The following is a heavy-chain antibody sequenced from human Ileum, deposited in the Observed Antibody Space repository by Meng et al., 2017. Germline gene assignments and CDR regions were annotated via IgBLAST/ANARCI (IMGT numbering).Heavy chain of an antibody. Sequence: GGSLRLSCAASAFTFSHYAMHWVRQAPGKGLEWVAAISFDGSDKYYADSVRGRCTISRDNSKNTLFLQMNSLTPGDTAMYYCVREAAGIEPRADYWGQGTLVTVSS. J-gene: IGHJ4*02. V-gene: IGHV3-30*08. CDR1: AFTFSHYA. CDR2: ISFDGSDK. CDR3: VREAAGIEPRADY. D-gene: IGHD5-18*01.